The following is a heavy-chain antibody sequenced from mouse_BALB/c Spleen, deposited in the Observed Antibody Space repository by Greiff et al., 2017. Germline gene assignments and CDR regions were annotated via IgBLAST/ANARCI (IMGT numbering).Heavy chain of an antibody. J-gene: IGHJ2*01. V-gene: IGHV5-6-5*01. CDR2: ISSGGST. Sequence: EVKLVESGGGLVKPGGSLKLSCAASGFTFSSYAMFWVRQTPEKRLEWVASISSGGSTYYPDSVKGRFTISRDNARNILYLQMSSLRSEDTAMYYCARGGNYYGSSWTYYFDYWGQGTTLTVSS. CDR3: ARGGNYYGSSWTYYFDY. D-gene: IGHD1-1*01. CDR1: GFTFSSYA.